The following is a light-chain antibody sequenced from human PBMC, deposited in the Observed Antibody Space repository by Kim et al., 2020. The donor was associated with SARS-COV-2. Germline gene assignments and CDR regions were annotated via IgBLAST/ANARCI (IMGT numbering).Light chain of an antibody. V-gene: IGKV3D-15*01. Sequence: GSPEQRATLSCRASQSVRNKLAWYQQRPGQAPRLLISGVSTRAIGIPARFSGSGSGTEFTLTISSLQSEDFALYYCQQYNNRPLTFGRGTKVDIK. J-gene: IGKJ3*01. CDR3: QQYNNRPLT. CDR2: GVS. CDR1: QSVRNK.